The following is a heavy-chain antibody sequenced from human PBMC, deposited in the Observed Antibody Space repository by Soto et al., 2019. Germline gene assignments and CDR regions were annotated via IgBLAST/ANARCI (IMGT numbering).Heavy chain of an antibody. Sequence: GASVKVSCKASGYTFTSYGISWVRQAPGQGLEWMGWISAYNGNTNYAQKLQGRVTMTTDTSTSTAYMELRSLRSDDTAVYYCARVWGGFYDILTGYTDYWGHGTLGTVSS. CDR2: ISAYNGNT. CDR1: GYTFTSYG. D-gene: IGHD3-9*01. V-gene: IGHV1-18*01. CDR3: ARVWGGFYDILTGYTDY. J-gene: IGHJ4*01.